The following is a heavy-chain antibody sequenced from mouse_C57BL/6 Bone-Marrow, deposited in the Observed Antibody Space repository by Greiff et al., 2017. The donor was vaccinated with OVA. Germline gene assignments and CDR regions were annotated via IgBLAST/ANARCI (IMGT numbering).Heavy chain of an antibody. CDR3: ASPTLAY. V-gene: IGHV1-59*01. CDR2: IDPSDSYT. D-gene: IGHD5-5*01. Sequence: QVQLQQPGAELVRPGTSVKLSCKASGYTFTSYWMHWVKQRPGQGLEWIGVIDPSDSYTNYNHKFKGKATLTVDTSSSTAYMQLSSLTSEDSAVYYCASPTLAYWGQGTTLTVSS. CDR1: GYTFTSYW. J-gene: IGHJ2*01.